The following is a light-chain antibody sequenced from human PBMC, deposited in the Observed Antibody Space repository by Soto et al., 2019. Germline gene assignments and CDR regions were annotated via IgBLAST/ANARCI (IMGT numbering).Light chain of an antibody. V-gene: IGLV1-44*01. Sequence: VLTQPPSASGTPGQRVTISCSGSSSNIGSNTVNWYQQLPGTAPKLVIYSNNQRPSGVPDRFSGSKSCTSASLAISGLQSEDEADYYCVAWDDSLNGYVVFGGGTKLTVL. CDR2: SNN. CDR1: SSNIGSNT. CDR3: VAWDDSLNGYVV. J-gene: IGLJ2*01.